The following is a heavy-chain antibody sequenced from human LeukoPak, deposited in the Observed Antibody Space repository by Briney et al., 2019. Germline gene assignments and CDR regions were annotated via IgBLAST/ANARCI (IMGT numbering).Heavy chain of an antibody. CDR3: ARDPKTGIEAAGTPYYYYYMDV. Sequence: ASVKVSYKASGYTFTGYYMQWVRPAPGQGLEWMGWINPNSGGTNYAQKFQGRVTMTRDTSTSTAYMELSRLRSDDTAVYYCARDPKTGIEAAGTPYYYYYMDVWGKGTTVTVSS. CDR2: INPNSGGT. V-gene: IGHV1-2*02. J-gene: IGHJ6*03. D-gene: IGHD6-13*01. CDR1: GYTFTGYY.